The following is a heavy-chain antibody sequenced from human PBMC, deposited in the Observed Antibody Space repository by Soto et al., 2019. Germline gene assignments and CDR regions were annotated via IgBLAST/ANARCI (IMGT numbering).Heavy chain of an antibody. D-gene: IGHD5-12*01. V-gene: IGHV1-24*01. CDR2: FDPEDGGT. CDR1: GYTLTELS. Sequence: ASVKVSCKVPGYTLTELSMHWVRQAPGKGLEWMGGFDPEDGGTIYAQKFQGRVTMTEDTSTDTAYMELSSLRADDTAVYYCAKEHGGGISTITSFFDSWGQGTPVTVSS. CDR3: AKEHGGGISTITSFFDS. J-gene: IGHJ4*02.